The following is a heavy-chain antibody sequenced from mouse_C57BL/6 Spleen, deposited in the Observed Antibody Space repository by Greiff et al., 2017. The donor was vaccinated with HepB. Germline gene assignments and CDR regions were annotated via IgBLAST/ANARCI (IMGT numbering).Heavy chain of an antibody. D-gene: IGHD2-3*01. Sequence: EVMLVESGGGLVQPGGSLKLSCAASGFTFSDYYMYWVRQTPEKRLEWVAYISNGGGSTYYPDTVKGRFTISRDNAKNTLYLQMSRLKSEDTAMYYCARGGLLLDYWGQGTTLTVSS. CDR1: GFTFSDYY. CDR3: ARGGLLLDY. CDR2: ISNGGGST. J-gene: IGHJ2*01. V-gene: IGHV5-12*01.